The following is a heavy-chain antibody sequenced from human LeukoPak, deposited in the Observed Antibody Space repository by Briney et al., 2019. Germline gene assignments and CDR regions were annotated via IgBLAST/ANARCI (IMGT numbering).Heavy chain of an antibody. Sequence: PGGSLRLSCAASGFTFSSYWMHWARQAPGKGPVWVSRINSDGSTTNYADSVKGRFTISRDNAKNTLYLQMNSLRVEDTAVYYCAGVIYYTSDAFDIWGQGTMVTVSS. J-gene: IGHJ3*02. D-gene: IGHD3-22*01. CDR1: GFTFSSYW. CDR2: INSDGSTT. V-gene: IGHV3-74*01. CDR3: AGVIYYTSDAFDI.